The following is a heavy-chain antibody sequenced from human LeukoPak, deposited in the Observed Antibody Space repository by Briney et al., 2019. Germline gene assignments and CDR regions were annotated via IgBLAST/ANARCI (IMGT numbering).Heavy chain of an antibody. Sequence: PSETLSLTCTVSGGSISSYYWSWIRQPPGKGLEWVGYIYYSGSTNYNPSLKSRVTISVDTSKNQFSLKLSSVTAADTAVYYCARETSQKGAHYMDVWGKGTTVTISS. D-gene: IGHD3-16*01. CDR1: GGSISSYY. J-gene: IGHJ6*03. CDR2: IYYSGST. V-gene: IGHV4-59*01. CDR3: ARETSQKGAHYMDV.